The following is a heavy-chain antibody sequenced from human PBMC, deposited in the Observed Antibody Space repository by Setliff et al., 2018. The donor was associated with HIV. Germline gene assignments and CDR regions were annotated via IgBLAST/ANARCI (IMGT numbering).Heavy chain of an antibody. V-gene: IGHV1-8*02. Sequence: ASVKVSCKASGYTFSSYDINWVRQAAGQGLEWMGWMNSNSGNTGYAQKFQGRVTMTRNPSISTAYMELRRLKSEDTAVYYCATSTLGWSDDAYDIWGQGTMVT. D-gene: IGHD3-16*01. CDR2: MNSNSGNT. CDR3: ATSTLGWSDDAYDI. CDR1: GYTFSSYD. J-gene: IGHJ3*02.